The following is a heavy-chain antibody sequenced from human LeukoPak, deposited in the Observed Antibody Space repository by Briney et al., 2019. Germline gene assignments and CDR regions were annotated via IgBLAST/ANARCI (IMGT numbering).Heavy chain of an antibody. D-gene: IGHD6-13*01. V-gene: IGHV3-7*04. CDR3: ARGAAAGKPY. J-gene: IGHJ4*02. CDR2: INQDGSEK. CDR1: GFTFSSYW. Sequence: GGSLRLSCAASGFTFSSYWMSWVRQAPGKGLEWVANINQDGSEKYYVDSLKGRFTISRDNAKNSLYLQMNSLRAEDTAMYYCARGAAAGKPYWGQGTLVTVYS.